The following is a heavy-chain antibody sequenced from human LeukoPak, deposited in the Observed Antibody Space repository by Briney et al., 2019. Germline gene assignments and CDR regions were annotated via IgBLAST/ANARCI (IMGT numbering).Heavy chain of an antibody. CDR3: ARYTAIHYYMDV. J-gene: IGHJ6*03. Sequence: TSSETLSLTCTVSGGSVSSGSYSWSWIRQPPGKGLEWIGYIYYSESTNYNPSLKSRATISVDTSKNQFSLKLSSVTAADTAVYYCARYTAIHYYMDVWGKGTTVTVSS. CDR2: IYYSEST. V-gene: IGHV4-61*01. CDR1: GGSVSSGSYS. D-gene: IGHD5-18*01.